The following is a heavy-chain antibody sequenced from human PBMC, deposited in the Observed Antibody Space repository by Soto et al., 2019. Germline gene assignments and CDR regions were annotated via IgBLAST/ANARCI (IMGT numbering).Heavy chain of an antibody. D-gene: IGHD3-16*01. CDR1: AYTFTTYG. J-gene: IGHJ6*01. CDR3: ARDTRKELWVEGLNAMEV. Sequence: QVQLVQSGPEVKKSGASVKVSCKASAYTFTTYGVSWVRQAPGQGLEWMGWISGYNGQTNYAQKFRGRVTFTTDTSTSTAYMELRSLRPDDTAMYFCARDTRKELWVEGLNAMEVW. CDR2: ISGYNGQT. V-gene: IGHV1-18*01.